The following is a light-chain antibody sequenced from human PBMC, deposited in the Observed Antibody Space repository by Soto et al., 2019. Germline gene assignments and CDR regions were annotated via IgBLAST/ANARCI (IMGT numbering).Light chain of an antibody. CDR2: DVS. CDR3: RSYTSSSTWV. V-gene: IGLV2-14*01. Sequence: QCALTQPASVSGSPGQSSTISCTGTSSDVGGYNYVSWYQQHPGKAPKLMIYDVSNRPSGVSNRFSGSKSGNTASLTISGLQAEDEADYYCRSYTSSSTWVFGGGTKLTVL. J-gene: IGLJ3*02. CDR1: SSDVGGYNY.